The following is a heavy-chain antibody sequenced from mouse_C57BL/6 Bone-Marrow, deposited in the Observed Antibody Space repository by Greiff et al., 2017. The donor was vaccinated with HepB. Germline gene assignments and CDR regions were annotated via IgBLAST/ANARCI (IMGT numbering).Heavy chain of an antibody. Sequence: QVQLQQSGPELVKPGASVKISCKASGYAFSSSWMNWVKQRPGKGLEWIGRIYPGDGDTNYNGKFKGKATLTADKSSSTAYMQLSSLTSEDSAVYICARGDYGNYGDFDVWGTGTTVTVSS. CDR3: ARGDYGNYGDFDV. D-gene: IGHD2-1*01. V-gene: IGHV1-82*01. CDR1: GYAFSSSW. J-gene: IGHJ1*03. CDR2: IYPGDGDT.